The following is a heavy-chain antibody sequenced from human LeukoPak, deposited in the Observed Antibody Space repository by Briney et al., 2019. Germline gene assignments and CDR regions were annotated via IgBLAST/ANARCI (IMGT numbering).Heavy chain of an antibody. V-gene: IGHV3-74*01. Sequence: PWGSLRLSCAASGFTFSSYWMHWVRQAPGKGLVWVSRINSDGSSTSYADSVKGRFTISRDNAKNTLYLQMNSLRAEDTAVYYCARTYCSGGSTACSFDYWGQGILVTVSS. J-gene: IGHJ4*02. CDR3: ARTYCSGGSTACSFDY. D-gene: IGHD2-15*01. CDR2: INSDGSST. CDR1: GFTFSSYW.